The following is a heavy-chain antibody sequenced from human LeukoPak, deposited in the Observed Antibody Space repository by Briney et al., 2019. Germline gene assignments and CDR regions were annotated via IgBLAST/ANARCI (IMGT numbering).Heavy chain of an antibody. J-gene: IGHJ4*02. V-gene: IGHV3-23*01. D-gene: IGHD3-16*01. CDR2: ISGSGGST. Sequence: GWSLRLSCAASGCTFSSYAMSWVHQAPGKGLEWVSAISGSGGSTYYADSVKGRFTISRDNSKNTLYLQMNSLRAEDTAVYYCAKGRGGLPFDYWGQGTLVTVSS. CDR3: AKGRGGLPFDY. CDR1: GCTFSSYA.